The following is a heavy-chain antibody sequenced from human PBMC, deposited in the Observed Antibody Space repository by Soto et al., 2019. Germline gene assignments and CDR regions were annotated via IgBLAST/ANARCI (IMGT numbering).Heavy chain of an antibody. Sequence: ESGGGLVKPGGSPRLSCAASGFTFTRYSMNWVRQAPGKGLEWVSSISSTTNYIYYGDSMKGRFTITRDNAKNSLYLEMNSLRAEDTAVYYCARESEDLTSNFDYWGQGTLVTVSS. J-gene: IGHJ4*02. CDR2: ISSTTNYI. CDR1: GFTFTRYS. CDR3: ARESEDLTSNFDY. V-gene: IGHV3-21*06.